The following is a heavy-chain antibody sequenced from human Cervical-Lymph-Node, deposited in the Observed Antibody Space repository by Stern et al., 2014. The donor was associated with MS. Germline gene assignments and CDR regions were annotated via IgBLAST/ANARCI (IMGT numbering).Heavy chain of an antibody. CDR1: GASVNSSDHH. V-gene: IGHV4-61*08. CDR2: IPHSGSH. J-gene: IGHJ4*02. CDR3: VRAKYGDIDY. Sequence: QVQLQESRPGLVKPSETLSLTCSVSGASVNSSDHHWTWIRPPPGKGLEWLGYIPHSGSHHYNPALGCRVTISLDTSKNQFSLRLTSLTAADTAVYFCVRAKYGDIDYWGQGTLVTVSS. D-gene: IGHD2-21*02.